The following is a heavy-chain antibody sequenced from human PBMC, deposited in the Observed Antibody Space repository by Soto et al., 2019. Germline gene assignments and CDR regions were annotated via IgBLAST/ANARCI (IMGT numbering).Heavy chain of an antibody. Sequence: SVKVSCQASGGTFSSYPISWVRQAPGQELEWMGGIIPIFGTSNYAQKFQGRVTISADESTSTAYMELSSLRSEDTAVYYCARRVRGVIANYYYGMDVWGQGTTVTVSS. V-gene: IGHV1-69*01. D-gene: IGHD3-10*01. CDR1: GGTFSSYP. CDR2: IIPIFGTS. J-gene: IGHJ6*02. CDR3: ARRVRGVIANYYYGMDV.